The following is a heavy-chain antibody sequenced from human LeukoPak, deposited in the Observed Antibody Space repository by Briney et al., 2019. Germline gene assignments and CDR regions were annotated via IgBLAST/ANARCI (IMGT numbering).Heavy chain of an antibody. D-gene: IGHD6-13*01. Sequence: ASVKVSCKASGYTFTSNYIHWVRQAPGQGLEWMGMIYPRDGSTSYAQKFQGRVTVTRDTSTSTVHMELSGLRSDDTAVYYCARKTIAGGYNWFDPWGQGALVTVSS. CDR3: ARKTIAGGYNWFDP. CDR2: IYPRDGST. CDR1: GYTFTSNY. J-gene: IGHJ5*02. V-gene: IGHV1-46*01.